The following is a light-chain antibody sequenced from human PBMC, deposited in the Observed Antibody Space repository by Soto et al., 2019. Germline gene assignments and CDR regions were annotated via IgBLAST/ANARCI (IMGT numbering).Light chain of an antibody. CDR1: ANDVGGHNY. J-gene: IGLJ1*01. V-gene: IGLV2-11*01. CDR3: YSYAGTYTFV. Sequence: QSALTQPRAVSGSPGQSATISCTGTANDVGGHNYVSWYQQHPGDAPKLLIYDVTERPSGVPDRFSGSKSGNTASLTISGLQTEDEADYYCYSYAGTYTFVFGTGTKVTV. CDR2: DVT.